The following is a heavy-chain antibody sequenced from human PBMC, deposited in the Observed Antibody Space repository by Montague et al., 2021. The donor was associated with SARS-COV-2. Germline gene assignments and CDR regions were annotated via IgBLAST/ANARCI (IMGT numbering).Heavy chain of an antibody. V-gene: IGHV4-39*01. D-gene: IGHD3-22*01. CDR3: ARFPYYYDSSGSFDY. Sequence: SETLSLTCTVSGGSISSSSYYWGWIRQPPGKGLEWIGSIYYSGSTYYNPSLKSRVTISVDTSKNQFSLKLSSVTAADTAVYYCARFPYYYDSSGSFDYWGRGTLVTVSS. CDR1: GGSISSSSYY. J-gene: IGHJ4*02. CDR2: IYYSGST.